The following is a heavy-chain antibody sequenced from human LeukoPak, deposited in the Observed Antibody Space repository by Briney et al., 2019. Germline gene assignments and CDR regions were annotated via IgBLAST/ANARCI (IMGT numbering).Heavy chain of an antibody. CDR1: GYTFTGYH. D-gene: IGHD5-18*01. CDR2: INPNSGGT. J-gene: IGHJ4*02. Sequence: ASVKVSCKASGYTFTGYHMHWVRQAPGQGLEWMGWINPNSGGTNYAQKFQGRVTMTRDTSISTAYMELSRLRSDDTAVYYCARAKYSYGYSDYWGQGTLVTVSS. CDR3: ARAKYSYGYSDY. V-gene: IGHV1-2*02.